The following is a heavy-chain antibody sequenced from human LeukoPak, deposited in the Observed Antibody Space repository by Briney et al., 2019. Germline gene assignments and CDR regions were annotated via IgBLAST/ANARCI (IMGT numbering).Heavy chain of an antibody. D-gene: IGHD3-9*01. CDR2: ISSNGGST. CDR1: GFTFSSYA. J-gene: IGHJ4*02. Sequence: GGSLRLSCAASGFTFSSYAMHWVRQAPGKGLAYASAISSNGGSTYYANSVKGRFTISRDNSKNTLYLQMGSLRAEDMAVYYCARGGSVRYFDWFPGYWGQGTLVTVSS. CDR3: ARGGSVRYFDWFPGY. V-gene: IGHV3-64*01.